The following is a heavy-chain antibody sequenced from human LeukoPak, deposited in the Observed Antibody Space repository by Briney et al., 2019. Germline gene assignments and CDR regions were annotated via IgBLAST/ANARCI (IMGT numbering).Heavy chain of an antibody. J-gene: IGHJ4*02. Sequence: GGSLRLSCAASGFTFSSYAMHWVRQAPGKGLEWVAVISHDGNTKYYADSVKGRFTISRDNSNNTLYLQMNSLIPEDTAVYYCARTPINYYDSSGFYYPFDYWGQGTLVSVSS. D-gene: IGHD3-22*01. CDR1: GFTFSSYA. V-gene: IGHV3-30*04. CDR3: ARTPINYYDSSGFYYPFDY. CDR2: ISHDGNTK.